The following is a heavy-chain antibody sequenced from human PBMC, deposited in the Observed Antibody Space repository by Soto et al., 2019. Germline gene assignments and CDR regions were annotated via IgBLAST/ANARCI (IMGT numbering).Heavy chain of an antibody. CDR1: GGSISSSSYY. V-gene: IGHV4-39*01. Sequence: SETLSLTCTVSGGSISSSSYYWGWIRQPPGKGLEWIGSIYYSGSTYYNPSLKSRVTISVDTSKNQFSLKLSSVTAADTAVYYCARQEAKWELLDLFRYYYYYGMDVWGQGTTVTVSS. J-gene: IGHJ6*02. D-gene: IGHD1-26*01. CDR2: IYYSGST. CDR3: ARQEAKWELLDLFRYYYYYGMDV.